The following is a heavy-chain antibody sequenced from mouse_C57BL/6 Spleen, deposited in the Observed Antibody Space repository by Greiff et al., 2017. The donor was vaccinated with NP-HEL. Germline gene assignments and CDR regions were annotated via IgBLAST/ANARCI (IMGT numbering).Heavy chain of an antibody. V-gene: IGHV1-69*01. D-gene: IGHD1-1*01. Sequence: VQLQQPGAEPVMPGASVKLSCKASGYTFTSYWMHWVKQRPGQGLEWIGEIDPSDSYTNYNQKFKGKSTFTVDKSSSTAYMQLSSLTSEDSAVYYCARRYYGSSYPFDYWGQGTTLTVSS. CDR2: IDPSDSYT. J-gene: IGHJ2*01. CDR1: GYTFTSYW. CDR3: ARRYYGSSYPFDY.